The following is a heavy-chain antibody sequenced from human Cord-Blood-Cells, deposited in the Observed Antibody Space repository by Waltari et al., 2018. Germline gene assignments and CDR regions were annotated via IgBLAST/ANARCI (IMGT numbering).Heavy chain of an antibody. Sequence: QVPLQESGPGLVKPSQPLSLPCPVSGGSISSGGYYRRWTRQHPGEGPAWIGYIYNRGRTYYNPSLKSRVTISVDTSKNQFSLKLSSVTAADTAVYYCARGLTQLDFDYWGQGTLVTVSS. J-gene: IGHJ4*02. V-gene: IGHV4-31*03. CDR3: ARGLTQLDFDY. D-gene: IGHD6-13*01. CDR1: GGSISSGGYY. CDR2: IYNRGRT.